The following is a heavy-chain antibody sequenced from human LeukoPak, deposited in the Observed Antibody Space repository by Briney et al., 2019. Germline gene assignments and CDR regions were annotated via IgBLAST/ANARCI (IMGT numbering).Heavy chain of an antibody. Sequence: PSETLSLTCTVSGGSISSYYWSWIRQPAGKGLEWIGRIYTSGSTNYNPSLKSRVTISVDTSKNQFSLKLSSVAAADTAVYYCARTSEQLGQDYYYYYMDVWGKGTTVTVSS. CDR1: GGSISSYY. J-gene: IGHJ6*03. CDR3: ARTSEQLGQDYYYYYMDV. D-gene: IGHD6-6*01. V-gene: IGHV4-4*07. CDR2: IYTSGST.